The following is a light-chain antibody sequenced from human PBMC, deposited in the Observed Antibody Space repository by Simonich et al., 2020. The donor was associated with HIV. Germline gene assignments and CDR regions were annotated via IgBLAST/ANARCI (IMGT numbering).Light chain of an antibody. CDR2: KAS. CDR3: QQYNSYPMYT. Sequence: EIHMTQSPSTLSASVGDRVTIPCLAIQSISTWLAWYQQKPGQDPKLLIYKASSLESGVPSRFSGSGSGTEFTLTISSLQPDDFATYYCQQYNSYPMYTFGQGTKLEIK. CDR1: QSISTW. V-gene: IGKV1-5*03. J-gene: IGKJ2*01.